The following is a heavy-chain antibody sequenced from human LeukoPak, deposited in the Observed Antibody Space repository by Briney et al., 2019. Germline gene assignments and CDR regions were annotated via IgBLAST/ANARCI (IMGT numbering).Heavy chain of an antibody. V-gene: IGHV1-46*01. J-gene: IGHJ4*02. CDR3: ARRAQVERRHSQFDY. CDR1: VGTFSSYA. D-gene: IGHD1-1*01. CDR2: LNPSGGNT. Sequence: ASVKVSCKASVGTFSSYAISWVRQAPGRGLEWVGMLNPSGGNTGYAQKFQRRVTMTRDMSTSTFYMELSSLRSEDTAVFYCARRAQVERRHSQFDYWGQGTLVTVSS.